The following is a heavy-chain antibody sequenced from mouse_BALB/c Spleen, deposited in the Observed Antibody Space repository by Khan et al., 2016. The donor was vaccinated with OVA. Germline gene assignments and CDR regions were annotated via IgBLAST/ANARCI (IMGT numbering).Heavy chain of an antibody. J-gene: IGHJ4*01. CDR1: GFSLTNYG. D-gene: IGHD2-10*01. Sequence: VKLKQSGPGLVAPSQSLSITCTISGFSLTNYGVHWVRQPPGKGLEWLVVIWSDGSTTYNSALKSRLSISKDNSKSQVFLKMNSLQTDDTAMYYCARQPYYHYYIMDYWGQGTSGTVSS. CDR2: IWSDGST. V-gene: IGHV2-6-1*01. CDR3: ARQPYYHYYIMDY.